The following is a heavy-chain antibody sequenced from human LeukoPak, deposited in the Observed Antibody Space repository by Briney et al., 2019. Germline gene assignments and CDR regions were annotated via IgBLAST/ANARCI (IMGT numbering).Heavy chain of an antibody. CDR3: ARVGYSGYDYYYNYMDV. V-gene: IGHV3-53*01. D-gene: IGHD5-12*01. CDR1: GLTVSSNY. Sequence: PGGSLRLSCAASGLTVSSNYMTWVRQAPGKGLLWGSVIYSGGSIYYADSVKGRFTISRDNPKNTVYLQMHNLRAEDTAVYYCARVGYSGYDYYYNYMDVWGKGTTVTVSS. CDR2: IYSGGSI. J-gene: IGHJ6*03.